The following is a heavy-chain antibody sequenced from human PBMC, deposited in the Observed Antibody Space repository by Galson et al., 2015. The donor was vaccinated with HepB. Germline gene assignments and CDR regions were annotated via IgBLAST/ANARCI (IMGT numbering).Heavy chain of an antibody. CDR2: ISAYNGNT. CDR3: ARGALVAVVDATQNNWFDP. D-gene: IGHD2-15*01. J-gene: IGHJ5*02. CDR1: GYTFSTYS. V-gene: IGHV1-18*01. Sequence: SVKVSCKASGYTFSTYSITWVRQAPGQGLEWMGWISAYNGNTNYAQQLQGRVTMTTDASTSIAYVELRSLRSDDTAVYYCARGALVAVVDATQNNWFDPWGQGTLVTVSS.